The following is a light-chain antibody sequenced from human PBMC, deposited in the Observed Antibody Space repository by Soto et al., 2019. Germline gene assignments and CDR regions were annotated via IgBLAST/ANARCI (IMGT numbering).Light chain of an antibody. CDR3: QQGFNTPNT. J-gene: IGKJ3*01. V-gene: IGKV1-39*01. CDR1: QSINNC. Sequence: DIQMTQSPSSLSASVGDRVTITCRASQSINNCLNWYQQKPGKAPNLLIYAASSLQSGVPSRFSGRGSVTHFTLPISSLQPEDFATYYCQQGFNTPNTFGPGTKVDI. CDR2: AAS.